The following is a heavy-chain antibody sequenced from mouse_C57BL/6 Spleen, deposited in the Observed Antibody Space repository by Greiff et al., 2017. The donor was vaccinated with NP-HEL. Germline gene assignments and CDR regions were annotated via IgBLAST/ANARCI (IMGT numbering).Heavy chain of an antibody. Sequence: QVQLQQSGPELVKPGASVKISCKASGYAFSSSWMNWVKQRPGKGLEWIGRIYPGDGDTNYNGKFKGKATLTADKSSSTAYMQLSSLTSEDSAVYFCAREETAQATAMDYWGQGTSVTVSS. CDR3: AREETAQATAMDY. V-gene: IGHV1-82*01. J-gene: IGHJ4*01. D-gene: IGHD3-2*02. CDR1: GYAFSSSW. CDR2: IYPGDGDT.